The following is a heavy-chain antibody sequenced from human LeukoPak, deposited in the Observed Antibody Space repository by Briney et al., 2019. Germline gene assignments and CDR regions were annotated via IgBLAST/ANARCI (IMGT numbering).Heavy chain of an antibody. D-gene: IGHD1-1*01. Sequence: GGSLRLSCAASGFTFTSFDMHWVRQPTGQGLEWVSTIGTASDTYYPGSVEGRFTLSRDNAKNSLYLQMNSLTAGDTAVYYCARGPPRGKYYYMDVWGKGTTVTVSS. V-gene: IGHV3-13*01. CDR3: ARGPPRGKYYYMDV. J-gene: IGHJ6*03. CDR2: IGTASDT. CDR1: GFTFTSFD.